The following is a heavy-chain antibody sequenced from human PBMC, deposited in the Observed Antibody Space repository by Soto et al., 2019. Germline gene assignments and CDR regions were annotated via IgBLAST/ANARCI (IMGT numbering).Heavy chain of an antibody. D-gene: IGHD3-10*01. CDR2: ISSSSSTI. Sequence: GGSLRLSCAASGFTFSSYSMNWVRQAPGKGLEWVSYISSSSSTIYYADSVKGRFTISRDNAKNSLYLQMNSLRDEDTAVYYCAREPYYYGSGSYSPTDYYYGMDVWGQGTTVTVSS. J-gene: IGHJ6*02. CDR3: AREPYYYGSGSYSPTDYYYGMDV. V-gene: IGHV3-48*02. CDR1: GFTFSSYS.